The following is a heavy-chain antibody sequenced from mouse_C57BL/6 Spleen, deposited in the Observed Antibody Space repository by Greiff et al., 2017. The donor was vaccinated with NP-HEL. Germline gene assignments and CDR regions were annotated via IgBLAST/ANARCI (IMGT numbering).Heavy chain of an antibody. Sequence: VQLQQSGAELVRPGSSVKLSCKASGYTFTSYWMHWVKQRPIQGLEWIGNIDPSDSETHYNQKFKDKATLTVDKSSSTAYMQLSSLTSEDSAVYYCARSIYYGNYGGYYFDYWGQGTTLTVSS. J-gene: IGHJ2*01. V-gene: IGHV1-52*01. CDR3: ARSIYYGNYGGYYFDY. D-gene: IGHD2-1*01. CDR1: GYTFTSYW. CDR2: IDPSDSET.